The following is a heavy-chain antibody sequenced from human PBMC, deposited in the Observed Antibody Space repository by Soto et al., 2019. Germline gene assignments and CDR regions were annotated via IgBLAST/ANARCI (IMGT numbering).Heavy chain of an antibody. J-gene: IGHJ4*02. CDR2: IHYSGATP. D-gene: IGHD3-16*01. V-gene: IGHV1-46*01. Sequence: ASVKVSCKASGYTFTNYYMHWVRQAPGQGLEWMGVIHYSGATPTYAQKFQGRVTMARDTSTSTVYVELSSLTSEDTAVYYCARGGPDLATIGSSDCWGKGTLVSVSS. CDR1: GYTFTNYY. CDR3: ARGGPDLATIGSSDC.